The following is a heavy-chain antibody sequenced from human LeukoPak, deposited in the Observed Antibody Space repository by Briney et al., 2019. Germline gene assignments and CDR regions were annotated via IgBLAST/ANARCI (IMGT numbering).Heavy chain of an antibody. D-gene: IGHD6-19*01. Sequence: GGSLRLSCAASGFTFSSYWMSWVRQAPGKGLEWVAVIWYDGSNKYYADSVKGRFTISRDNSKNTLYLQMNSLRAEDTAVYYCARDRYSIGFDYWGQGTLVTVSS. V-gene: IGHV3-33*08. CDR1: GFTFSSYW. CDR2: IWYDGSNK. CDR3: ARDRYSIGFDY. J-gene: IGHJ4*02.